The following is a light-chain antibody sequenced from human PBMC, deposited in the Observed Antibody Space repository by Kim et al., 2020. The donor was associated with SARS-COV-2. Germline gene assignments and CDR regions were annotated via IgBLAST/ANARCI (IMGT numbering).Light chain of an antibody. Sequence: SYELTQPPSVSVAPGKTAKITRGGNNIGTKSVHWYQQKPVQAPILVMYYDNDRSSGIPERFSASNSGNTATLTMSRVEAGDEADFYCQVWDTSGDHPVFGGGTQLTVL. CDR3: QVWDTSGDHPV. J-gene: IGLJ3*02. CDR2: YDN. V-gene: IGLV3-21*04. CDR1: NIGTKS.